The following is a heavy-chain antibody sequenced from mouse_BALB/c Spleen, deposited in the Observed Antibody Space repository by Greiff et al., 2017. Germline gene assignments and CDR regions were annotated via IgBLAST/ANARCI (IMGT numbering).Heavy chain of an antibody. CDR2: ISSGSSTI. CDR1: GFTFSSFG. CDR3: ARDGYDSRDY. Sequence: EVKLMESGGGLVQPGGSRKLSCAASGFTFSSFGMHWVRQAPEKGLEWVAYISSGSSTIYYADTVKGRFTISRDNPKNTLFLQMTSLRSEDTAMFYCARDGYDSRDYWGQGTSVTVSS. D-gene: IGHD2-2*01. V-gene: IGHV5-17*02. J-gene: IGHJ4*01.